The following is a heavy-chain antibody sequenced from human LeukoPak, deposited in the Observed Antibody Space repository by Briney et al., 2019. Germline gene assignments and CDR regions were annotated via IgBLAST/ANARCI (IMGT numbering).Heavy chain of an antibody. V-gene: IGHV3-48*01. CDR1: GFTFSNYS. D-gene: IGHD6-13*01. CDR2: ISRSSTTI. CDR3: ATSGYSSSWYFG. Sequence: GGSLRLSCAASGFTFSNYSMNWVRQAPGKGLEWVSYISRSSTTIYYADSVKGRFTISRDNAKNSLYLQMNSLRAEETAVYYCATSGYSSSWYFGWGQGTLVTVSS. J-gene: IGHJ4*02.